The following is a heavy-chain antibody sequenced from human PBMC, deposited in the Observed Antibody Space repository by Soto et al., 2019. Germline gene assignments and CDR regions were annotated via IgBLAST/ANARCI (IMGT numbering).Heavy chain of an antibody. V-gene: IGHV4-30-4*01. Sequence: PXETLSLACTVSGYSISSDDYYWSWIRQPPGKGLEWIGYIHYSGSTYYNPSLKSRVIISVDTSKNQFSLKLSSVTAADTAVYYCARVEILTGYTFDYWGQGTLVTVSS. J-gene: IGHJ4*02. CDR1: GYSISSDDYY. CDR2: IHYSGST. CDR3: ARVEILTGYTFDY. D-gene: IGHD3-9*01.